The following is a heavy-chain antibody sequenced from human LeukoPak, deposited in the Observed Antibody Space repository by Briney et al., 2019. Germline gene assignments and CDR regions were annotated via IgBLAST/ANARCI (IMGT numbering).Heavy chain of an antibody. CDR3: ARGRRGAIFGVVYRFDP. Sequence: SETLSLTCTVSGGSISSSSYYWGWIRQPPGKGLEWIGSIYYSGSTNYNPSLKSRVTISVDTSKNQFSLKLSSVTAADTAVYYCARGRRGAIFGVVYRFDPWGQGTLVTVSS. CDR2: IYYSGST. J-gene: IGHJ5*02. CDR1: GGSISSSSYY. V-gene: IGHV4-39*07. D-gene: IGHD3-3*01.